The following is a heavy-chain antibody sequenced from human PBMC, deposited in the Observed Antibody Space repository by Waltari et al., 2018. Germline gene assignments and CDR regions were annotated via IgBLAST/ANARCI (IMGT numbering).Heavy chain of an antibody. CDR3: ARTTRGRRTGMDV. CDR1: GFTFSSYE. D-gene: IGHD4-17*01. J-gene: IGHJ6*02. Sequence: EVQLVESGGGLVQPGGSLRLSCAASGFTFSSYEMNWVRQAPGKGLEWVSYISSSGSTIYYADSVKGRFTISRDNAKNSLYLQMNSLRAEDTAVYYCARTTRGRRTGMDVWGQGTTVTVSS. V-gene: IGHV3-48*03. CDR2: ISSSGSTI.